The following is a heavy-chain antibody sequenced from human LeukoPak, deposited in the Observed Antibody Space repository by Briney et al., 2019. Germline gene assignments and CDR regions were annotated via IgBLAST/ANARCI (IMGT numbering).Heavy chain of an antibody. V-gene: IGHV3-48*02. CDR1: GFTFSSYT. CDR2: ISTGGSI. Sequence: GGSLRLSCAASGFTFSSYTMNWVRQAPGRGLEWVSYISTGGSISYADSVKGRFTISRDNAKNSLYLQMNSLRDEDTAVYYCARMIDYNYGYAFDFWGQGTLVTVSS. CDR3: ARMIDYNYGYAFDF. J-gene: IGHJ4*02. D-gene: IGHD5-18*01.